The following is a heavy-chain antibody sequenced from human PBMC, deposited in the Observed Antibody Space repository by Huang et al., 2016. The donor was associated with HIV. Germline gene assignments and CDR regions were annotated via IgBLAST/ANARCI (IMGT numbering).Heavy chain of an antibody. CDR1: GGSASGHY. CDR3: ARASWYEPRSWYFGL. Sequence: QVQLQQWGAGLLKPSETLSLTCAVYGGSASGHYWSWIRQPPGKGLEWIAEINDNGYTNYNPSLKSRVTISVHTSRNQFSLKLNSVTAADAAVYYCARASWYEPRSWYFGLWGRGPWSLSPQ. D-gene: IGHD6-13*01. CDR2: INDNGYT. V-gene: IGHV4-34*01. J-gene: IGHJ2*01.